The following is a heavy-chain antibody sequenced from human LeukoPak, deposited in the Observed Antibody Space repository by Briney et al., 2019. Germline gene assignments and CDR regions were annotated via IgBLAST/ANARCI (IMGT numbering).Heavy chain of an antibody. CDR2: INPNSGGA. D-gene: IGHD3-22*01. CDR1: GYTFTGHY. J-gene: IGHJ3*02. CDR3: ARDSRNYYDSRGGGDEAFDI. Sequence: GASVKVSCTTSGYTFTGHYIQWVRQAPGQGLEWMGWINPNSGGASYVQKFQGRVTMTSDTSISTAYMELSSLRSDDTAVYYCARDSRNYYDSRGGGDEAFDIWGQGTMVTVSS. V-gene: IGHV1-2*02.